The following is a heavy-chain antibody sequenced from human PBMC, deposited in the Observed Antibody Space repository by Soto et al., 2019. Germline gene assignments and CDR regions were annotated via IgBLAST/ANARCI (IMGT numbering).Heavy chain of an antibody. D-gene: IGHD2-15*01. CDR3: SKTLVVEEATDGL. J-gene: IGHJ3*01. V-gene: IGHV3-23*01. CDR1: GFTFSSYA. Sequence: EVQLLESGGGLVQPGGSLRLSCAASGFTFSSYAMSWVRQAPGKGLEWVSAISGSGGSTYYADSVKGRFTISRDNSKNTLYLQRNSLRAEDTAVYDRSKTLVVEEATDGLWGQGTMVTVSS. CDR2: ISGSGGST.